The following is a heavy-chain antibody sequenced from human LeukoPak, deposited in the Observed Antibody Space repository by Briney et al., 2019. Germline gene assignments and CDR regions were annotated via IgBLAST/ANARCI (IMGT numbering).Heavy chain of an antibody. V-gene: IGHV1-2*02. CDR1: GYTFTGYY. D-gene: IGHD3-10*01. Sequence: GASVKVSCKASGYTFTGYYMHWVRQAPGQGLEWMGWINPNSGGTNYAQKFQGRVTMTEDTSTDTAYMELSSLRSEDTAVYYCATDASLWFGERALRPNDYWGQGTLVTVSS. CDR2: INPNSGGT. J-gene: IGHJ4*02. CDR3: ATDASLWFGERALRPNDY.